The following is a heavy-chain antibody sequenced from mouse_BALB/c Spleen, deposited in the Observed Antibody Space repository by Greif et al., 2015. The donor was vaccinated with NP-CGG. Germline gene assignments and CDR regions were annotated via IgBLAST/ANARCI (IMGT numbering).Heavy chain of an antibody. D-gene: IGHD2-1*01. CDR2: INSNGGST. CDR1: GFTFSSYY. V-gene: IGHV5-6-2*01. CDR3: ARQYGNYGYFDV. J-gene: IGHJ1*01. Sequence: EVQLVESGGGLVKLGGSLKLSCAASGFTFSSYYMSWVRQTPEKRLELVAAINSNGGSTYYPDTVKSRFTISRDNAKNTLYLPMSSLKSEDTALYYCARQYGNYGYFDVWGAGTTVTVSS.